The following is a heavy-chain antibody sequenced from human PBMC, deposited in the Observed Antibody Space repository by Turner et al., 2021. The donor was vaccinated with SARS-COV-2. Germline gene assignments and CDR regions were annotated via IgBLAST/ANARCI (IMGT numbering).Heavy chain of an antibody. J-gene: IGHJ5*02. D-gene: IGHD6-13*01. CDR3: ARVRSSSWRFDP. CDR2: VSWNSVTI. Sequence: EVQLVESGGGLVQPGRSLRLSCAASGFTFDDYALHWVRQAPGKGLEWVSGVSWNSVTIGYADSVKGRFTISRDNAKNSLYLQMNSLRAEDTAVYYCARVRSSSWRFDPWGQGTLVTVSS. V-gene: IGHV3-9*01. CDR1: GFTFDDYA.